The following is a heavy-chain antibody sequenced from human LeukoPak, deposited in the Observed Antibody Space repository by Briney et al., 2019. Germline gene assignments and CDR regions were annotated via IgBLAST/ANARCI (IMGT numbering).Heavy chain of an antibody. J-gene: IGHJ3*02. CDR3: ATDPPFLGPQLLWFGAPDAFDI. D-gene: IGHD3-10*01. CDR1: RYTFTSYG. V-gene: IGHV1-18*01. Sequence: ASVKVSCKASRYTFTSYGISWVRQAPGQGLECMGWISAYNGNTNYAQKLQSRVTITTDTSTSTAYMELGSLISYDTRVYICATDPPFLGPQLLWFGAPDAFDIWGQGTMVTVSS. CDR2: ISAYNGNT.